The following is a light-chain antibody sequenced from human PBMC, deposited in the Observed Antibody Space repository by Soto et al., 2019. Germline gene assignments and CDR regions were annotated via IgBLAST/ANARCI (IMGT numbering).Light chain of an antibody. V-gene: IGKV3-15*01. CDR3: QPYNNWPLT. CDR2: DTS. J-gene: IGKJ4*01. Sequence: EIVLTHSPGTLSLSPCERATLSFRASQSVGSNLAWYQQKPGQAPRLLIYDTSTRATGIPARFSGSRSGAEFTLTINSLQSEDFAVYYCQPYNNWPLTFGGGTKV. CDR1: QSVGSN.